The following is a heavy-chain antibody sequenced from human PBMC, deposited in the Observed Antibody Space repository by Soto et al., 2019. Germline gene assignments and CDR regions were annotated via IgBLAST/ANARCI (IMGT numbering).Heavy chain of an antibody. CDR2: ISTYNGNT. CDR1: GYTFTDYG. V-gene: IGHV1-18*01. J-gene: IGHJ4*02. CDR3: TRAGSFDY. Sequence: QIHLVQSGAEVKKPGASVKVSCKASGYTFTDYGINWVRQAPGQGLEWMGWISTYNGNTNSAQKLQGRVTMTTDKSTSTAYVELSSLRSDDTALYYCTRAGSFDYWGQGTLVTVSS. D-gene: IGHD1-26*01.